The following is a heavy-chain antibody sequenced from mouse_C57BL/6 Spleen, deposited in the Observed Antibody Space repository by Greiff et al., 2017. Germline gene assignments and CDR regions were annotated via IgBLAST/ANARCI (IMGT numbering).Heavy chain of an antibody. D-gene: IGHD1-1*02. CDR3: ARRGGGEFDY. J-gene: IGHJ2*01. Sequence: QVQLQQSGPELVKPGASVKISCKASGYSFTSYYIHWVKQRPGQGLEWIGWIYPGSGNTKYNEKFKGKATLTADTSSSTAYMQLSSLTSEDSAVYYCARRGGGEFDYWGQGTTLTVSS. CDR1: GYSFTSYY. V-gene: IGHV1-66*01. CDR2: IYPGSGNT.